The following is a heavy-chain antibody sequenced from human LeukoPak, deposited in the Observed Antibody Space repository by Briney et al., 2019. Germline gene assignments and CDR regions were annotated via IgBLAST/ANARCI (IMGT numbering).Heavy chain of an antibody. CDR1: GFTFSNYA. CDR3: ARSRGGAYYDSSGYIDY. CDR2: IYSGGST. D-gene: IGHD3-22*01. V-gene: IGHV3-53*01. Sequence: GGSLRLSCAASGFTFSNYAMSWVRQAPGRGLGWVSVIYSGGSTYYADSVKGRSTISRDNSKNTLYLQMNSLRAEDTAVYYCARSRGGAYYDSSGYIDYWGQGTLVTVSS. J-gene: IGHJ4*02.